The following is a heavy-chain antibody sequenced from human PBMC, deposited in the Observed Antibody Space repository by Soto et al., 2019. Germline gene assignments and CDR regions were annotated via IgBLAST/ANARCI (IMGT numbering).Heavy chain of an antibody. CDR3: ARGQLHYYGSGSYRRPNWFDP. Sequence: PSETLSLTCAVYGGSFSGYYWSWIRQPPGKGLEWIGEINHSGSTNYNPSLKSRVTISVDTSKNQFSLKLSSVTAADTAVYYCARGQLHYYGSGSYRRPNWFDPWGQGTLVTVS. CDR2: INHSGST. V-gene: IGHV4-34*01. CDR1: GGSFSGYY. D-gene: IGHD3-10*01. J-gene: IGHJ5*02.